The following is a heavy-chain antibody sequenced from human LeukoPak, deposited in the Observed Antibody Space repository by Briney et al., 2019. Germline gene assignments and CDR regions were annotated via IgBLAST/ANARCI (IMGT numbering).Heavy chain of an antibody. V-gene: IGHV1-69*04. Sequence: SVKVSCKASGGTFSSYAISWVRQAPRQGLEWMGRIIPILGIANYAQKFQGRVTITADKSTSTAYMELSSLRSEDTAVYYCAREGVVTALAKWGQGTLVTVSS. CDR1: GGTFSSYA. CDR3: AREGVVTALAK. J-gene: IGHJ4*02. CDR2: IIPILGIA. D-gene: IGHD2-21*02.